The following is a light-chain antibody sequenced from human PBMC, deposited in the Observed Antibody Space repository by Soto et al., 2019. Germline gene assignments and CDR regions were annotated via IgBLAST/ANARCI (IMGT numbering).Light chain of an antibody. CDR3: HQFYSTPYT. CDR1: QSILYSSNNNNY. CDR2: WAS. V-gene: IGKV4-1*01. Sequence: DIAMTQSPDSLAVSLGERATINCKSSQSILYSSNNNNYLAWYQQKPGQPPKLLIYWASTRESGVPDRFTGSGSGTDFTLTISSLQAEDVAVYYCHQFYSTPYTFGQGTKLEIK. J-gene: IGKJ2*01.